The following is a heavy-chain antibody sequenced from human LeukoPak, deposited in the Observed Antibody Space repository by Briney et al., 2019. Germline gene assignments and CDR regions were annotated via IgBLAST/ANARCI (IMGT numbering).Heavy chain of an antibody. Sequence: PSETLSLTCTVSGGSISNYYWSWIRQPAGKGLEWIGRIYSSGSTNYNPSLKSRVTMSVDTSQNQFSLKLSSVTAADAAFYYCARGLIAVAGRFSRSSPSRDDAFDIWGQGTMVTVSS. CDR2: IYSSGST. CDR3: ARGLIAVAGRFSRSSPSRDDAFDI. V-gene: IGHV4-4*07. D-gene: IGHD6-19*01. CDR1: GGSISNYY. J-gene: IGHJ3*02.